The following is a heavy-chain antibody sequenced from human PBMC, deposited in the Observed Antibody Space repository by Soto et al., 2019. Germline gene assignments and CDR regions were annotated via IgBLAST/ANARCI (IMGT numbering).Heavy chain of an antibody. CDR3: AKEREAGWYYFDF. Sequence: GGSLRLSCSASGFTFSSYAMTWVRQAPGKGLEWVSIINGGGASAYYADSVKGRFTISRNNSKNTLYLQMNSLRVEDTAIYYCAKEREAGWYYFDFWGEGILVTVSS. D-gene: IGHD6-19*01. J-gene: IGHJ4*02. V-gene: IGHV3-23*01. CDR2: INGGGASA. CDR1: GFTFSSYA.